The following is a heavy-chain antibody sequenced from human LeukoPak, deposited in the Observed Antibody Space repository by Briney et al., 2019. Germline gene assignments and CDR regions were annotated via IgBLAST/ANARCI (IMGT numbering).Heavy chain of an antibody. J-gene: IGHJ4*02. Sequence: SETLSLTCPVSGASISSSSYSWGWIRQPPGKGLEWIGSISYSGNTYYNPSLKSRVTISVDTSKNQFSLKLSSVTAADTAVYYCARRPDTAIDYWGQGTLVTVSS. V-gene: IGHV4-39*01. CDR1: GASISSSSYS. CDR2: ISYSGNT. CDR3: ARRPDTAIDY. D-gene: IGHD5-18*01.